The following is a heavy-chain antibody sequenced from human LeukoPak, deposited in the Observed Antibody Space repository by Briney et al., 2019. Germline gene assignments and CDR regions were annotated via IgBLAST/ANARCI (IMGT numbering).Heavy chain of an antibody. Sequence: PGASVTVSCKASGYTFTGYYIHWVRQAPGQGLEWMGWIYPYSGDTNYAQKFQGRVTMTRDTSISTAYMELSRLRSDDTAVYYCARDLAVAQNWFDPWGQGTLVTVSS. J-gene: IGHJ5*02. CDR3: ARDLAVAQNWFDP. CDR2: IYPYSGDT. V-gene: IGHV1-2*02. D-gene: IGHD6-19*01. CDR1: GYTFTGYY.